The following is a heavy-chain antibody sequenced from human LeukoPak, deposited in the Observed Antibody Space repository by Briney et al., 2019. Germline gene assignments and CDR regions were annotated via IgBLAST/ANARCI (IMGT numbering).Heavy chain of an antibody. D-gene: IGHD2-15*01. Sequence: GGSLRLSCAASGFSFSNSWMSWVRQAPGRGLEWVGRIKSKTDGGTTEYAAPVKDRFSISRDDSKNTLYLQMNSLKTDDTAVYYCTTMSRIAADWGQGTLVTVSS. CDR3: TTMSRIAAD. CDR2: IKSKTDGGTT. V-gene: IGHV3-15*01. CDR1: GFSFSNSW. J-gene: IGHJ4*02.